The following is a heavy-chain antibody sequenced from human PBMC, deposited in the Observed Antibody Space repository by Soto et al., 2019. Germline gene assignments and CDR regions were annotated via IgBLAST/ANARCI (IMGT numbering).Heavy chain of an antibody. CDR1: GFTFSNAW. CDR3: TTAIVVVPAARPRDYYYGMDV. J-gene: IGHJ6*02. Sequence: GGSLRLSCAASGFTFSNAWMSWVRQAPGEGLEWVGRIKSKTDGGTTDYAAPVKGRFTISRDDSKNTLYLQMNSLKTEDTAVYYCTTAIVVVPAARPRDYYYGMDVWGQGTTVTVSS. V-gene: IGHV3-15*01. D-gene: IGHD2-2*01. CDR2: IKSKTDGGTT.